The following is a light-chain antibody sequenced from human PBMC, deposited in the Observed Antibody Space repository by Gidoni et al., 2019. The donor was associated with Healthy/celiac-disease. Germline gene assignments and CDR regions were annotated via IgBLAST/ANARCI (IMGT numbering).Light chain of an antibody. J-gene: IGKJ2*01. Sequence: DIVMTKSPLSLRVTPGEPASSSCRSSQSLLHSNGYNYLDWYLQKPGQSPQLLIYLGSNRASGVPARFSGSGSGTDFTLKISRVEAEDVGVYYCMQALQTPYTFGQGTKLEIK. V-gene: IGKV2-28*01. CDR3: MQALQTPYT. CDR1: QSLLHSNGYNY. CDR2: LGS.